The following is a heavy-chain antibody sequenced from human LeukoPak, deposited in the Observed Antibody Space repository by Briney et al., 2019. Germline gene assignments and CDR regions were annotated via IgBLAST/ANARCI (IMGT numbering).Heavy chain of an antibody. J-gene: IGHJ1*01. CDR2: ISNSGGDT. V-gene: IGHV3-23*01. D-gene: IGHD2-15*01. CDR1: GFTFSSYA. Sequence: GGSLRLSCAASGFTFSSYAMSWVRQAPGKGLEWVAVISNSGGDTFYSDSGKGRFTIARDNSKNTLYLQMNSLRVDDTAVYYCAQQLGYCSGGTCYFTYWGQGTLVTVSS. CDR3: AQQLGYCSGGTCYFTY.